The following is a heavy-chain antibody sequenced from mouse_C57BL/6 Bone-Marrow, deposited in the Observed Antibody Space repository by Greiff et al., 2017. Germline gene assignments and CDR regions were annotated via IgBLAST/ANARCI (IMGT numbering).Heavy chain of an antibody. D-gene: IGHD2-3*01. CDR1: GYTFTSYW. V-gene: IGHV1-64*01. CDR2: IHPNSGST. CDR3: ARGIYDGYYVWFAY. J-gene: IGHJ3*01. Sequence: VQLQQPGAELVKPGASVKLSCKASGYTFTSYWMHWVKQRPGQGLEWIGMIHPNSGSTNYNEKFKSKATLTVDKSSSTAYMQLSSLTSEDSAVYYCARGIYDGYYVWFAYWGQGTLVTVSA.